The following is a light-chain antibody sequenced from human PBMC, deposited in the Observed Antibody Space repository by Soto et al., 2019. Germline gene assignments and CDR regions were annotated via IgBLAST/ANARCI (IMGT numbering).Light chain of an antibody. CDR2: AAS. V-gene: IGKV1-39*01. Sequence: DIQMTQSPSSLSASVGDRITITCRASENIARHLNWYQQKPGKAPNLLIYAASNLQNGVPLRFRGGGSGTDVNLTISNLQPEDFATYYCQQSYSTLSITFGQGTRLEIK. CDR1: ENIARH. J-gene: IGKJ5*01. CDR3: QQSYSTLSIT.